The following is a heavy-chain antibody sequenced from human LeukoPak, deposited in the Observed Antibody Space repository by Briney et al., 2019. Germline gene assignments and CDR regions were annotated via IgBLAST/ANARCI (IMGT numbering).Heavy chain of an antibody. CDR2: ISAYKGNT. CDR1: GYTFTSYV. CDR3: ARRPVGYYYYYMDV. V-gene: IGHV1-18*01. Sequence: ASVKVSCKASGYTFTSYVVSGVRQAPGQGLDGMGWISAYKGNTNYAQKLQGRVTMTTDTSTRTAYMELRSLRSDDTAVYYCARRPVGYYYYYMDVWGKGTTVTVYS. J-gene: IGHJ6*03. D-gene: IGHD4-23*01.